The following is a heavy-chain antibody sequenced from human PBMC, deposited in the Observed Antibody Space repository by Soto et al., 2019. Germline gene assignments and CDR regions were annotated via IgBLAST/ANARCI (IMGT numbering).Heavy chain of an antibody. Sequence: SETLSLTCAISGDSVSSNSAAWNWIRQSPSRGLEWLGRTCYRSQWYNDYAVSVKSRITIIPDTSKNQFSQQQISVTPEDTAVYYYAAEFGVAGTGNWFDPWGQGTLVTVSS. D-gene: IGHD3-3*01. V-gene: IGHV6-1*01. CDR3: AAEFGVAGTGNWFDP. CDR2: TCYRSQWYN. J-gene: IGHJ5*02. CDR1: GDSVSSNSAA.